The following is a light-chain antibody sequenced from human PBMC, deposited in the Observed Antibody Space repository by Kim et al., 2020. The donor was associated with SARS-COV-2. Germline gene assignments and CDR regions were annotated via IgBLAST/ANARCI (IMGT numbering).Light chain of an antibody. J-gene: IGLJ2*01. CDR2: RNN. Sequence: ELTQPPSASGTPGQRVTISCSGSSSNIGSNYVYWYQQLPGTAPKLLIYRNNQRPSGVPDRFSGSKSGTSASLAISGLRSQDEADYYCSGWDDSLGKVFGGGTQLTVL. CDR1: SSNIGSNY. CDR3: SGWDDSLGKV. V-gene: IGLV1-47*01.